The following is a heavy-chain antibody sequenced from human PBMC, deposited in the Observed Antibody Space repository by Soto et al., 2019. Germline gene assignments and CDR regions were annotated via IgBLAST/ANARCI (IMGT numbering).Heavy chain of an antibody. Sequence: ASVKVSCKASGYTFTSYYMHWVRQAPGQGLEWMGIINPSGGSTSYAQKFQGRVTMTRDTSTSTVYTELSSLRSEDTAVYYCASPILMDALAIWGQRTIVTGSS. CDR3: ASPILMDALAI. V-gene: IGHV1-46*03. D-gene: IGHD3-16*01. CDR2: INPSGGST. J-gene: IGHJ3*02. CDR1: GYTFTSYY.